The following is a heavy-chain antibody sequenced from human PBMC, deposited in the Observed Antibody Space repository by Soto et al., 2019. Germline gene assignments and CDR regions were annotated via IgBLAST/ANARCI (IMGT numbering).Heavy chain of an antibody. CDR1: GFTFSGSA. CDR3: ARREGYCSSTNCPNWFDP. J-gene: IGHJ5*02. CDR2: IRSKSNSYAT. V-gene: IGHV3-73*01. D-gene: IGHD2-2*01. Sequence: GGSLRLSCAASGFTFSGSAMHWVRQASGKGLEWVGRIRSKSNSYATAYAASVKGRFTISRDDSKNTAYLQMNSLKSEDTAVYYCARREGYCSSTNCPNWFDPWGQGTLVTVSS.